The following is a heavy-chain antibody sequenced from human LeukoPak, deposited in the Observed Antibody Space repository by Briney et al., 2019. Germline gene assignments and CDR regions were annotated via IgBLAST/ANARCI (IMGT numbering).Heavy chain of an antibody. CDR3: ARESDTAMVTDYYYYGMDV. D-gene: IGHD5-18*01. V-gene: IGHV4-39*01. Sequence: PSETLSLTCTVSGGSISSSSYYWGWIRQPPGKGLEWIGSIYYSGSTHYNPSLKSRVTISVDTSKNQFSLKLSSVTAADTAVYYCARESDTAMVTDYYYYGMDVWGQGTTVTVSS. J-gene: IGHJ6*02. CDR2: IYYSGST. CDR1: GGSISSSSYY.